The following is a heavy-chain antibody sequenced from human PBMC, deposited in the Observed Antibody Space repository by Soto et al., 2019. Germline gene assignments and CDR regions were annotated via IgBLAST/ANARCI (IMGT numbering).Heavy chain of an antibody. V-gene: IGHV3-74*01. J-gene: IGHJ6*02. CDR1: GFTFSIYW. D-gene: IGHD2-21*01. CDR3: ARRDQIAYYYGMDV. Sequence: GGSLRLSCAASGFTFSIYWMNWFRQAPGKGLVWVSRINSDGSSTSYVDSVKGRFTISRDNAKNTLYLQMNSLRAEDTAVYYCARRDQIAYYYGMDVWGQGTTVTVSS. CDR2: INSDGSST.